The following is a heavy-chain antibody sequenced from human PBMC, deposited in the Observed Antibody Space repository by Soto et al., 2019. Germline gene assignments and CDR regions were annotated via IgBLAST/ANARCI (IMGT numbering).Heavy chain of an antibody. J-gene: IGHJ4*02. V-gene: IGHV4-31*03. Sequence: QVQLQESGPELVKPSQTLSLTCSVSGGSLTTNGHYWTWIRQHPGQGLEWIAYIYYTGNSYLNPSLKSRLRISVDTSKNQFSLELRSVTAADTAVYYCAREQWGFDSWGQGTLVTVSS. CDR3: AREQWGFDS. CDR2: IYYTGNS. D-gene: IGHD6-19*01. CDR1: GGSLTTNGHY.